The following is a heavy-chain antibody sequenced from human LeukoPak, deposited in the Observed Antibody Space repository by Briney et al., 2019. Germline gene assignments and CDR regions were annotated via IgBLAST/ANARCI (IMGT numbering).Heavy chain of an antibody. CDR1: GSTFSSYS. CDR2: ISSSSSYI. CDR3: ARRIAAKNYYYYMDV. Sequence: GGSLRLSCAASGSTFSSYSMNWVRQAPGKGLEWVSSISSSSSYIYYADSVKGRFTISRDNAKNSLYLQMNSLRAEDTAVYYCARRIAAKNYYYYMDVWGKGTTVTVSS. V-gene: IGHV3-21*01. D-gene: IGHD6-13*01. J-gene: IGHJ6*03.